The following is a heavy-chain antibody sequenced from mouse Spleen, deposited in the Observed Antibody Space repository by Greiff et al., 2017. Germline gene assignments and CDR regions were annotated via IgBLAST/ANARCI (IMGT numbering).Heavy chain of an antibody. CDR1: GYTFTSYW. CDR3: ARGNSYYSYLFAY. CDR2: IHPNSGST. D-gene: IGHD2-12*01. V-gene: IGHV1-64*01. Sequence: QVQLQQPGAELVKPGASVKLSCKASGYTFTSYWVHWVQQRPGQGLEWIGMIHPNSGSTNYNEKFKSKATLTEDKSSSTAYMQLSSLTSEDSAVYYCARGNSYYSYLFAYWGQGTLVTVSA. J-gene: IGHJ3*01.